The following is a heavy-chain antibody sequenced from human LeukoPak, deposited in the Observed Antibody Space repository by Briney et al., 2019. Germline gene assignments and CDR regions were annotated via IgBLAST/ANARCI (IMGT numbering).Heavy chain of an antibody. CDR2: IYYSGST. CDR1: GGSISSGGYY. J-gene: IGHJ2*01. D-gene: IGHD2-21*02. V-gene: IGHV4-31*03. Sequence: SETLSLTCTVSGGSISSGGYYWSWIRQHPGKGLEWIGYIYYSGSTYYNPSLKSRVTISVDTSKNQFSLKLSSVTAADTAVYYCARRGGSGVTATPDLYWYFDLWGRGTLVTVSS. CDR3: ARRGGSGVTATPDLYWYFDL.